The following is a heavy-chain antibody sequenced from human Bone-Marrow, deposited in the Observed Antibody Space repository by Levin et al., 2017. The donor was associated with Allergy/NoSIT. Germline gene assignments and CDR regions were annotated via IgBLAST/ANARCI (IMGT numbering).Heavy chain of an antibody. Sequence: SETLSLTCTVSGVSISSSDYYWSWIRQPPGKGLEWIGYILYSGNAYYNPSLKSRATISVDTSKSHFSMNLNSVTAADTAVYYWARARRNAWYNDYWGQGTLITVSS. CDR3: ARARRNAWYNDY. J-gene: IGHJ4*02. CDR2: ILYSGNA. D-gene: IGHD6-19*01. CDR1: GVSISSSDYY. V-gene: IGHV4-30-4*01.